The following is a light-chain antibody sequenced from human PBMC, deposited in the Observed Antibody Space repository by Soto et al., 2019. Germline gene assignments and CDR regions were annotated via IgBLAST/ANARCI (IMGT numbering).Light chain of an antibody. CDR2: DVS. Sequence: QSVLTQPASVSGSPGQSITISCTGTSSDVGGYNFVSWYQQHPGKAPKLIISDVSNRPSGVSTRFSGSKSGNTASLTISGLQAEDETDYSSSSYPSITPHVFVT. CDR3: SSYPSITPHV. V-gene: IGLV2-14*01. CDR1: SSDVGGYNF. J-gene: IGLJ1*01.